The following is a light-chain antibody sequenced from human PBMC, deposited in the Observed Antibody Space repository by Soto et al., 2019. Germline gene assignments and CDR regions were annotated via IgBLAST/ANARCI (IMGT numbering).Light chain of an antibody. V-gene: IGLV1-40*01. Sequence: QSVLTQPPSVSGAPGPRVTISCTGSSSNIGAGFDVHWYQQLPGTAPKLLIYGNSNRPSGVPDRFSGSKSGTSASLAITGLQAEDEADYYCQSYDSSLSWVFGGGTKVTVL. CDR1: SSNIGAGFD. CDR3: QSYDSSLSWV. CDR2: GNS. J-gene: IGLJ3*02.